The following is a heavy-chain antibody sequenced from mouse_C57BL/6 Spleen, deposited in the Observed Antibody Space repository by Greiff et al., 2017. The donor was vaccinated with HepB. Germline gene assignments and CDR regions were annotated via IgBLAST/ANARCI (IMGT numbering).Heavy chain of an antibody. Sequence: VQLKQSGGGLVKPGGSLKLSCAASGFTFSDYGMHWVRQAPEKGLEWVAYISSGSSTIYYADTVKGRFTISRDNAKNTLFLQMTSLRSEDTAMYYCARNDYDEAYWGQGTLVTVSA. V-gene: IGHV5-17*01. CDR3: ARNDYDEAY. CDR1: GFTFSDYG. D-gene: IGHD2-4*01. J-gene: IGHJ3*01. CDR2: ISSGSSTI.